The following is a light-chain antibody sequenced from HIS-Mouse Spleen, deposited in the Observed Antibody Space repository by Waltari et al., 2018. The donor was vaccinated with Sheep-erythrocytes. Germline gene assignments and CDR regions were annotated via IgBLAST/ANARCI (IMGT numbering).Light chain of an antibody. CDR3: AAWDDSLNGVV. J-gene: IGLJ2*01. CDR1: SSNIGSNT. CDR2: SNN. Sequence: QSVLTQPPSASGTPGQRVTISCSGSSSNIGSNTVNWYQQPPGTAPKLLIYSNNQRPSGVPDRFSGSKSGTSASLAISGLQSEDEADYYCAAWDDSLNGVVFGVGTKLTVL. V-gene: IGLV1-44*01.